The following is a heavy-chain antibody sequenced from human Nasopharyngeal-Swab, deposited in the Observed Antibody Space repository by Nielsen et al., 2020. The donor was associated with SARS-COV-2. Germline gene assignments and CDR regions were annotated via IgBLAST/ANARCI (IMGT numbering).Heavy chain of an antibody. Sequence: SLKISCAASGFTFDDYAMHWVRQAPGKGLEWVAGIRWNSGTTGYADSVKGRFTISRDNAKSSLYLQMNSLRAEGTALYYCEKDFNVDTAMVTYYYGMDVWGQGTTVTVSS. D-gene: IGHD5-18*01. CDR3: EKDFNVDTAMVTYYYGMDV. V-gene: IGHV3-9*01. J-gene: IGHJ6*02. CDR1: GFTFDDYA. CDR2: IRWNSGTT.